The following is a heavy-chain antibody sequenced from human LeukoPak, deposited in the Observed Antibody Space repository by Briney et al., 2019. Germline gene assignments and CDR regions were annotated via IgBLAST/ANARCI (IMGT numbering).Heavy chain of an antibody. D-gene: IGHD6-6*01. Sequence: PSETLSLTCTVPGGSISSYYWSWIRQPPGKGLEWIGYIYYSGSTNYNPSLKSRVTISVDTSKNQLSVKLSSVNAADTAVYYCARGYSSSSWFDYWGQGTLVTVSS. CDR2: IYYSGST. CDR3: ARGYSSSSWFDY. V-gene: IGHV4-59*01. J-gene: IGHJ4*02. CDR1: GGSISSYY.